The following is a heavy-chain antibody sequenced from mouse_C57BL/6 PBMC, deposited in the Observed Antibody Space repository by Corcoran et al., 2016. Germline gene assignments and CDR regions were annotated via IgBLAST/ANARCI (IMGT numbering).Heavy chain of an antibody. Sequence: QIQLVQSGPELKKPGETVKISCEASGYTFTTYGMSWVKQAPGKGLKWMGWINTYSGVPTYADDFKGRFAFSLETSASTAYLQINNLKNEDTATYFCARDSQVAWFAYWGQGTLVTVSA. J-gene: IGHJ3*01. CDR3: ARDSQVAWFAY. D-gene: IGHD3-2*02. V-gene: IGHV9-3*01. CDR1: GYTFTTYG. CDR2: INTYSGVP.